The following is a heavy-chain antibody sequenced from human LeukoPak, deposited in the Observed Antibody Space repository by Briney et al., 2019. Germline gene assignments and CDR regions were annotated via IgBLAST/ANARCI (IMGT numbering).Heavy chain of an antibody. J-gene: IGHJ4*02. CDR1: GFTFSSYW. D-gene: IGHD1-26*01. V-gene: IGHV3-74*01. CDR3: ARVSLVGATRYFDY. Sequence: QTGGSLRLSCAASGFTFSSYWMHWVRQAPGKGLVWVSRINSDGSSTSYADSVKGRFTISRDNAKNTLYLQMNSLRAEDTAVYYCARVSLVGATRYFDYWGQGTLVAVSS. CDR2: INSDGSST.